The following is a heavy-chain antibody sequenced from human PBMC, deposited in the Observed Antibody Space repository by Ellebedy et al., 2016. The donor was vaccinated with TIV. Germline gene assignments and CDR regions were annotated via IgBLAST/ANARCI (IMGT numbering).Heavy chain of an antibody. J-gene: IGHJ4*02. CDR3: ARRYRVGASGHLDY. D-gene: IGHD1-26*01. V-gene: IGHV4-59*01. Sequence: MPSETLSLTCTVSGGSISSNYWSWIRQPPGKGLEWIGYVPHSGSTNYNPSLKSRVTISLDTSKNQFSLKLSSVTAADTAVYYCARRYRVGASGHLDYWGQGTLVTVSS. CDR2: VPHSGST. CDR1: GGSISSNY.